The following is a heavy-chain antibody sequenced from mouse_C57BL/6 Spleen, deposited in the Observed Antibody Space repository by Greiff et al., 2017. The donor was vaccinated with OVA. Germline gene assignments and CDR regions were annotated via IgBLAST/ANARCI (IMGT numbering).Heavy chain of an antibody. D-gene: IGHD6-1*01. V-gene: IGHV1-76*01. CDR1: GYTFADYY. J-gene: IGHJ2*01. Sequence: QVQLKESGAELVRPGASVKLSCKASGYTFADYYINWVKQRPGQGLEWIARIYPGSGNTYYNEKFKGKATLTAEKSSSTAYMQLSSLTSEDSAVYFCARQPHFDYWGQGTTLTVSS. CDR3: ARQPHFDY. CDR2: IYPGSGNT.